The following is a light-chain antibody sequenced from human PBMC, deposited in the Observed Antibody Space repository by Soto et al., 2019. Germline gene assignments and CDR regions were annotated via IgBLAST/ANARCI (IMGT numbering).Light chain of an antibody. V-gene: IGKV1-39*01. CDR3: QQSYRSPYT. CDR2: AAS. CDR1: QSINIY. J-gene: IGKJ2*01. Sequence: IQLTQSPSSLSASVGDRVTLTCRASQSINIYLNWYQQKPGKAPTLLIYAASSLQSGVPSRFSGGGSRTDFTLTISSLQTEDFATYYCQQSYRSPYTFGQGTKLDI.